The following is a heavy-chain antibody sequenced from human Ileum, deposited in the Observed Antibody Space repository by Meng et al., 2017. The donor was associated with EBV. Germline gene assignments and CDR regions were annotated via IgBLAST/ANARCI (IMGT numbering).Heavy chain of an antibody. Sequence: QVQLRESGPGLVQSSGALSLTCGVSGDSMTNNNWWTWVRQPPGKGLEWIGEIYHSGSTNYNPSLQSRATISVDMSKKQFSLKLRSVTAADTAVYYCARTGVGLAFDYWGLGTLVTVSS. D-gene: IGHD2-8*01. CDR3: ARTGVGLAFDY. CDR2: IYHSGST. V-gene: IGHV4-4*02. J-gene: IGHJ4*02. CDR1: GDSMTNNNW.